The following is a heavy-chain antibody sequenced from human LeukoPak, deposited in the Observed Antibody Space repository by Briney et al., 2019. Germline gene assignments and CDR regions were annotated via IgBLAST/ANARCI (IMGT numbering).Heavy chain of an antibody. CDR3: AKDRDIVLMVYADAFDI. Sequence: GGSLRLSCAASGFTFDDYAMHWVRQAPGKGLEWVAFIRYDGSNKYYADSVKGRFTISRDNSKNTLYLQMNSLRAEDTAVYYCAKDRDIVLMVYADAFDIWGQGTMVTVSS. D-gene: IGHD2-8*01. CDR2: IRYDGSNK. J-gene: IGHJ3*02. V-gene: IGHV3-30*02. CDR1: GFTFDDYA.